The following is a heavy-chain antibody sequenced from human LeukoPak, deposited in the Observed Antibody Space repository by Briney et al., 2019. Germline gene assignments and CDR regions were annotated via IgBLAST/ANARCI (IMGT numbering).Heavy chain of an antibody. Sequence: PSETLSLTCTVSGDSITPYYWGWIRQPPGKGLEWIGYIYYSGSTNYNPSLKSRVTISVDTSKNQFSLKLSSVTAADTAVYYCARDRIAAAGYESAGDAFDIWGQGTMVTVSS. V-gene: IGHV4-59*01. D-gene: IGHD6-13*01. CDR2: IYYSGST. CDR1: GDSITPYY. CDR3: ARDRIAAAGYESAGDAFDI. J-gene: IGHJ3*02.